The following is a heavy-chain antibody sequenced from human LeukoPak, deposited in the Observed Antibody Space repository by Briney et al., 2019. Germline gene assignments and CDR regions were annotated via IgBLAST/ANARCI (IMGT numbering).Heavy chain of an antibody. CDR2: ISSSSSYI. CDR3: ARDLGRGPDAAAGFNDY. V-gene: IGHV3-21*01. J-gene: IGHJ4*02. D-gene: IGHD6-13*01. CDR1: GFTFSSYS. Sequence: GGSLRLSCAASGFTFSSYSMNWVRQAPGKGLEWVSSISSSSSYIYYADPVKGRFTISRDNAKNSLYLQMNSLRAEDTAVYYCARDLGRGPDAAAGFNDYWGQGTLVTVSS.